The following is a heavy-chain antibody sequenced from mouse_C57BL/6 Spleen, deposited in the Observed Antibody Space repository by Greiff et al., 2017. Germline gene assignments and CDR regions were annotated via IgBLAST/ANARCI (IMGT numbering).Heavy chain of an antibody. CDR2: IDPSDSYT. D-gene: IGHD1-1*01. CDR3: AMGSRGDY. J-gene: IGHJ2*01. CDR1: GYTFTSYW. V-gene: IGHV1-50*01. Sequence: QVQLQQPGAELVKPGASVKLSCKASGYTFTSYWMQWVKQRPGQGLEWIGEIDPSDSYTNYNQKFKGKATLTVDTSSSTAYMQLSSLTSEDSAVYYCAMGSRGDYWGQGTTLTVSS.